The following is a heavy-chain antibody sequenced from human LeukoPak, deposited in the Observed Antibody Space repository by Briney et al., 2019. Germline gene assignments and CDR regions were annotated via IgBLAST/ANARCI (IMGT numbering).Heavy chain of an antibody. D-gene: IGHD4-17*01. J-gene: IGHJ4*01. Sequence: GAAVKVSCKASGYPFDNFGPTWVRQAPGQGREWMGWISAYNGNTQYAQKFRGRLTLTTETSTSTAYLELRSLKSDDTAVYYCARDRAGGDLTGVSLYWGQGTPVTVSS. V-gene: IGHV1-18*01. CDR3: ARDRAGGDLTGVSLY. CDR2: ISAYNGNT. CDR1: GYPFDNFG.